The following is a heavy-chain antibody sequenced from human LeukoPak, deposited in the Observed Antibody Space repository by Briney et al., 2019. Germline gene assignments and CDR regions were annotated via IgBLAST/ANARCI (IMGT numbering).Heavy chain of an antibody. J-gene: IGHJ4*02. D-gene: IGHD3-3*01. V-gene: IGHV3-21*04. CDR3: ARDGPHYDFWSGPAY. CDR2: ISSSSSYI. Sequence: GGSLRLSCAASGFTFSSYSMNWVRQAPGRGLEWVSSISSSSSYIYYADSVKGRFTISRDNAKNSLYLQMDSLRAEGTAVYYCARDGPHYDFWSGPAYWGQGTLVTVSS. CDR1: GFTFSSYS.